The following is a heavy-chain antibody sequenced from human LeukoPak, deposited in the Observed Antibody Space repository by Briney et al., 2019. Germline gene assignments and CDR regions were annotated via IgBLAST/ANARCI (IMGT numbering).Heavy chain of an antibody. J-gene: IGHJ5*02. D-gene: IGHD6-13*01. CDR3: ARHVPRGAAAGTNYLVRGQDGNWFDP. V-gene: IGHV4-34*01. CDR1: GGSFSGYY. Sequence: PSETLSLTCAVYGGSFSGYYWSWIRQPPGKGLEWIGEINHSGSTNYNPSLKSRVTISVDTSKNQFSLKLSSVTAADTAVYYCARHVPRGAAAGTNYLVRGQDGNWFDPWGQGTLVTVSS. CDR2: INHSGST.